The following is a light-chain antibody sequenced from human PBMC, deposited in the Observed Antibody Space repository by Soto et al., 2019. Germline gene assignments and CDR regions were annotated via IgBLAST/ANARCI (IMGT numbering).Light chain of an antibody. Sequence: EIVLTQSPGTLSLSPGERATLSCRASQSVSSSYLAWYQQKPGQAPRLLIYAASSRATGIPDRFSGSGSGTDCTLTISRLEPEDFAVYYCQQYGSWTFGQGTKVEIK. V-gene: IGKV3-20*01. CDR3: QQYGSWT. J-gene: IGKJ1*01. CDR2: AAS. CDR1: QSVSSSY.